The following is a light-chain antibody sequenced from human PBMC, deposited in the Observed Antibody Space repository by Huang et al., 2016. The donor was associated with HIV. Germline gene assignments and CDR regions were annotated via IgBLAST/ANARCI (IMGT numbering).Light chain of an antibody. CDR3: QQYKSYSVT. J-gene: IGKJ2*01. CDR2: KAS. V-gene: IGKV1-5*03. CDR1: QNLGTR. Sequence: DIQMTQSPSTLSASTGDRVTITCRASQNLGTRLAWYQQKPGRAPKFLIYKASSLESGGPSRFNGSGSGTEVTLTISSLQPDDFATYYCQQYKSYSVTFGQGTNLEIK.